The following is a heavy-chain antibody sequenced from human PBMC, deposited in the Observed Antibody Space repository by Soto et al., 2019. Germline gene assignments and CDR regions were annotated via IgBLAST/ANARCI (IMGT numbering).Heavy chain of an antibody. D-gene: IGHD6-13*01. Sequence: GGSLRLSCAATGFTFDDYAMHWVRQAPGKGLEWGSGISWNSGSIGYADSVKGRFTISRDNAKNSLYLQMNSLRAEDTALYYCAKDNQAAACIVDYWGQGTLVTVSS. J-gene: IGHJ4*02. CDR1: GFTFDDYA. CDR2: ISWNSGSI. V-gene: IGHV3-9*01. CDR3: AKDNQAAACIVDY.